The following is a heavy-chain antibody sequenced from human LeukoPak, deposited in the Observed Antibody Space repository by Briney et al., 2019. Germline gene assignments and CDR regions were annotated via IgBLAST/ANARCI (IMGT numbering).Heavy chain of an antibody. D-gene: IGHD2-15*01. CDR3: ARVGCSGGSCYPFYYYYYGMDV. Sequence: SETLSLTCTVSGGSISSSSYYWGWIRQPPGKGLEWIGSIYYSGSTYYNPSLKSRVTISVDTSKNQFSLKLSSVTAADTAVYYCARVGCSGGSCYPFYYYYYGMDVWGQGTTVTVPS. V-gene: IGHV4-39*07. CDR2: IYYSGST. J-gene: IGHJ6*02. CDR1: GGSISSSSYY.